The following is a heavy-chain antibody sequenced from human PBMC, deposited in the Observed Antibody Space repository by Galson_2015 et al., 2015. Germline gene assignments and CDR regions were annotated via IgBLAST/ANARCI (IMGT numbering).Heavy chain of an antibody. CDR3: ARPPSIAVYCSGGSCYWGY. D-gene: IGHD2-15*01. V-gene: IGHV3-23*01. Sequence: SLRLSCAASGFTFSSYAMSWVRQAPGKGLEWVSTISGSGGSTYYADSVKGRSTISRDNAKNSLYLQMNSLRAEDTAVYYCARPPSIAVYCSGGSCYWGYGGQGTLVTVSS. J-gene: IGHJ4*02. CDR1: GFTFSSYA. CDR2: ISGSGGST.